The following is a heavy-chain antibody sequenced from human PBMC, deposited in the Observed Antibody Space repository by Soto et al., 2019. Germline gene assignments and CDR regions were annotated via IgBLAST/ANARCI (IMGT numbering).Heavy chain of an antibody. CDR2: IHTGGETT. Sequence: XGSLRLSCSAAGFTFKSHAMHWVRQAPGKGLEYVSSIHTGGETTFYADAVKGRFIVSRDNSNNTLDLQMTSLKYEDSGVYYCVKGRAKHCSGRTCGLWMDLWGQGTTVTVSS. J-gene: IGHJ6*02. D-gene: IGHD6-19*01. CDR1: GFTFKSHA. CDR3: VKGRAKHCSGRTCGLWMDL. V-gene: IGHV3-64D*06.